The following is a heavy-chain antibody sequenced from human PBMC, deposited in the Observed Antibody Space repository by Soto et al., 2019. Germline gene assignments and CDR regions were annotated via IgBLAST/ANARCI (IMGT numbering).Heavy chain of an antibody. V-gene: IGHV4-39*01. J-gene: IGHJ4*02. Sequence: PSETLSLTCTVSGGSISSSSYFWGWVRQPPGKGLEWIGNIHYRGVTYYNASLKSRVTISVDTSKNQFSLKLSSVTAADSAVYSCARGISYYFDSWGQGTLVTVSS. CDR3: ARGISYYFDS. CDR2: IHYRGVT. D-gene: IGHD3-3*02. CDR1: GGSISSSSYF.